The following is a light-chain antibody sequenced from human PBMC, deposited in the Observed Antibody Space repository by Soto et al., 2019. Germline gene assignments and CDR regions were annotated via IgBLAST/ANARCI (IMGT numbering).Light chain of an antibody. CDR3: QQYNNLPLI. J-gene: IGKJ4*01. CDR2: GAS. CDR1: QSVSSN. V-gene: IGKV3-15*01. Sequence: EIVMTQSPATLSVSPGERATLSCRASQSVSSNLAWYQQKPGQAPVLLIYGASTRATGIPARFSGSVSGTDFTLTISGLQSEDFAVYSCQQYNNLPLIFGGETNVDIK.